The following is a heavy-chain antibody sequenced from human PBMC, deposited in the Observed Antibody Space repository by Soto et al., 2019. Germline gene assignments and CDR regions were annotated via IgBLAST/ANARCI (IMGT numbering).Heavy chain of an antibody. V-gene: IGHV2-70*04. D-gene: IGHD6-13*01. Sequence: GSGPTLVNPSQTLTLTCTFSGFSLSTSGMRVSWTRQPPGKALEWLARIDWDDDKLYSTSLKTRLTISKDTSKNQVVLTMTNMDPVDTATYYCARSIVAAGNRWFDPWGQGTLVTVSS. CDR3: ARSIVAAGNRWFDP. J-gene: IGHJ5*02. CDR1: GFSLSTSGMR. CDR2: IDWDDDK.